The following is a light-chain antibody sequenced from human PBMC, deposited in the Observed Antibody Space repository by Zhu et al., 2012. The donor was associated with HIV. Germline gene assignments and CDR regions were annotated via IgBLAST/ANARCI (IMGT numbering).Light chain of an antibody. Sequence: EVVLTQSPDTLSLSPGDRATLACRASQSVSSNYLIWYQQKPGQAPRPLIYGASDRASGVPDRFSGGGSGTDFTLTISRLEPEDFAVYYCSPIMISTWTFG. J-gene: IGKJ1*01. CDR2: GAS. V-gene: IGKV3-20*01. CDR1: QSVSSNY. CDR3: SPIMISTWT.